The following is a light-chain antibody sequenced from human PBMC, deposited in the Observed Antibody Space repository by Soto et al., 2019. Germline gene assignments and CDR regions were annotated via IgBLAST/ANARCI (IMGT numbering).Light chain of an antibody. CDR2: AAS. J-gene: IGKJ2*01. CDR1: QGISSY. Sequence: IQLTQSPYSLSASVGDIVTITCRASQGISSYLAWYQQKPGKAPKLLIYAASTLQSGVPSRFSRSGSGTDVTLTISYLQPEDFATYYCQQLNSYPYTFGQGTKLEIK. V-gene: IGKV1-9*01. CDR3: QQLNSYPYT.